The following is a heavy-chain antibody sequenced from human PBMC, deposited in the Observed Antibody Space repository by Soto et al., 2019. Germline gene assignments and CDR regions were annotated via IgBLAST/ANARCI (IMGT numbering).Heavy chain of an antibody. CDR1: GDSVSSNSAA. V-gene: IGHV6-1*01. D-gene: IGHD2-15*01. CDR2: TYYRSKWYN. CDR3: ARDSSDCSGGSCYWVGFDP. Sequence: SQTLSLTCAISGDSVSSNSAAWNWIRQSPSRGLEWLGRTYYRSKWYNDYAVSVKSRITINPDTSKNQFSLQLNSVTPEDTAVYYCARDSSDCSGGSCYWVGFDPWGQGTLVTVSS. J-gene: IGHJ5*02.